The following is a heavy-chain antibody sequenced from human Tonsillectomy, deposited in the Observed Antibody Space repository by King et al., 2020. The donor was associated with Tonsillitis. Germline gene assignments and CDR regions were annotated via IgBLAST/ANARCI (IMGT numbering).Heavy chain of an antibody. CDR3: VAGGDY. D-gene: IGHD4-23*01. J-gene: IGHJ4*02. V-gene: IGHV4-39*07. Sequence: QLQESGPGLVKPSETLSLTCTVSGGSISISGYYCGWIRQPPGKGLEWIGNIYYSGSTYYNPSLKSRVTISVDTSKNQFSLKVTSVTAADTAVYYCVAGGDYWGQGTLVTVSS. CDR1: GGSISISGYY. CDR2: IYYSGST.